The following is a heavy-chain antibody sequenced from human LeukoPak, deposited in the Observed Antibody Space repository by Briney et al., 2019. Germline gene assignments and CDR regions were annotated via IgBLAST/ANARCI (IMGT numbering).Heavy chain of an antibody. J-gene: IGHJ4*02. CDR1: GGSISSYY. D-gene: IGHD5/OR15-5a*01. Sequence: SETLSLTCTVPGGSISSYYWSWIRQPPGKGLEWIGYIYYTGSTNYNPSLKSRVTISVDTSKNQYSLKLSSVTAADTAVYYCARLSTSSIDYWGQGTLVTVSS. CDR2: IYYTGST. CDR3: ARLSTSSIDY. V-gene: IGHV4-59*08.